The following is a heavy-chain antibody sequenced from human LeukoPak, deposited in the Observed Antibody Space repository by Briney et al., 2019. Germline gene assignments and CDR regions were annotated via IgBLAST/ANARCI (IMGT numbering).Heavy chain of an antibody. V-gene: IGHV4-34*09. J-gene: IGHJ4*02. CDR3: ARVRSYDYYFDY. Sequence: SETLSLTCAVYGGSFSGYYWSWIRQPPGKGLEWIGYIYYSGSTYYNPSLKSRVTISVDTSKNQFSLKLSSVTAADTAVYYCARVRSYDYYFDYWGQGTLVTVSS. CDR2: IYYSGST. D-gene: IGHD5-18*01. CDR1: GGSFSGYY.